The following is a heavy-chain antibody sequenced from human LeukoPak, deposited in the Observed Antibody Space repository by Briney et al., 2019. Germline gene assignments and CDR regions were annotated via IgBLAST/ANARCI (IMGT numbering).Heavy chain of an antibody. CDR2: IYHSGSS. V-gene: IGHV4-38-2*02. Sequence: PSETLSLTCIVSGYSISSGYYWGWIRQPPGKGLEWIGSIYHSGSSLYNPSLKSRVTISVDTSKNQFSLKLISMTAADTAVYYCAIASLGGFGVPLGDFQHWGQGTLVTVSS. CDR3: AIASLGGFGVPLGDFQH. J-gene: IGHJ1*01. D-gene: IGHD3-10*01. CDR1: GYSISSGYY.